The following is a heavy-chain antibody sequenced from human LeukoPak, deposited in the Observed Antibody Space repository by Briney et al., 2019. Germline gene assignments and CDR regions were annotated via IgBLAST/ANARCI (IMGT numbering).Heavy chain of an antibody. CDR1: GFTFSSYG. Sequence: PGRSLRLSCAASGFTFSSYGMHWVRQAPGKGLEWVAVISYDGSNKYYADSVKDRFTISRDNSKNTLYLQMNSLRAEDTAVYYCARGLVGATNYFDYWGQGTLVTVSS. CDR3: ARGLVGATNYFDY. J-gene: IGHJ4*02. D-gene: IGHD1-26*01. CDR2: ISYDGSNK. V-gene: IGHV3-30*03.